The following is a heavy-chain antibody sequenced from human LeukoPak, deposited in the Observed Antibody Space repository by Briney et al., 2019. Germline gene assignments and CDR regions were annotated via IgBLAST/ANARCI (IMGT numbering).Heavy chain of an antibody. J-gene: IGHJ4*02. CDR3: ARGGGKGDGRERVAARPLSSNDY. CDR1: GGTFSSYA. CDR2: IMPILGIA. V-gene: IGHV1-69*04. D-gene: IGHD6-6*01. Sequence: SVTVSCKASGGTFSSYAISWVRQAPGQGLEWMGRIMPILGIANYAQKFQGRVTITADKSTSTAYMELSSLRSEDTAVYYCARGGGKGDGRERVAARPLSSNDYWGQGTLVTVSS.